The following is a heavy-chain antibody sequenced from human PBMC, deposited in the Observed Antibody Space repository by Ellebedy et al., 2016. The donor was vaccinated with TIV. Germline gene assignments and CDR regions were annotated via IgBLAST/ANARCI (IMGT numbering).Heavy chain of an antibody. V-gene: IGHV3-23*01. D-gene: IGHD2/OR15-2a*01. CDR2: ISGRGGRT. CDR3: ANTAVRSTYKDY. J-gene: IGHJ4*02. Sequence: PGGSLRLSCAASGFTFSSYAMSWVRQAPGKGLEGVSAISGRGGRTDYADSVKGRFTISRDNSKNTLSLQMNSLRAEDTAVYFCANTAVRSTYKDYWGQGTLITVSS. CDR1: GFTFSSYA.